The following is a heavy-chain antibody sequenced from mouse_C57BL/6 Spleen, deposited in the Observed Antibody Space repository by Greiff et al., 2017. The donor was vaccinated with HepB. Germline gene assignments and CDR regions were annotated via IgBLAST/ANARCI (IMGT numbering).Heavy chain of an antibody. CDR1: GYTFTSYW. V-gene: IGHV1-7*01. Sequence: VQLQQSGAELAKPGASVKLSCKASGYTFTSYWMHWVKQRPGQGLEWIGYINPSSGYTKYNQKFKDKATLTADKSYSTAYMQLSSLTYEDSAVYYCARFGDAMDYWGQGTSVTVSS. CDR3: ARFGDAMDY. J-gene: IGHJ4*01. CDR2: INPSSGYT.